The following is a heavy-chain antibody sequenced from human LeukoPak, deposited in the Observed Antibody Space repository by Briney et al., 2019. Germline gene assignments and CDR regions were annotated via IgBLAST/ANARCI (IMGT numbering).Heavy chain of an antibody. D-gene: IGHD2-2*01. CDR2: IYYSGST. CDR3: ARLYCSSTSCFSSNYVDY. V-gene: IGHV4-39*01. J-gene: IGHJ4*02. Sequence: SETLSLTCTVSGGSISSYYWGWIRQPPGKGLEWIGSIYYSGSTYYNPSLKSRVTISVDTSKNQFSLKLSSVTAADTAVYYCARLYCSSTSCFSSNYVDYWGQGTLVTVSS. CDR1: GGSISSYY.